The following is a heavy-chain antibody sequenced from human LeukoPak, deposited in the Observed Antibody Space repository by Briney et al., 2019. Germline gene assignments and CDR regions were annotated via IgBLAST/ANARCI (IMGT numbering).Heavy chain of an antibody. CDR1: RDSFTSYW. CDR3: ASSSMTTVTYDAFDI. J-gene: IGHJ3*02. V-gene: IGHV5-51*01. Sequence: GESLKISCKGSRDSFTSYWIGWVRQMPGKGLEWMGIIYPGDSDTRYSPSFQGQVTISADKSISTAYLQWSSLKASDTAMYYCASSSMTTVTYDAFDIWGQGTMVTVSS. D-gene: IGHD4-17*01. CDR2: IYPGDSDT.